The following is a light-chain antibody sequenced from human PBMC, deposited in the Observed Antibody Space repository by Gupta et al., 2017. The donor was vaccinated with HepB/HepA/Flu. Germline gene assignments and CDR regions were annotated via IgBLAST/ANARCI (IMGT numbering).Light chain of an antibody. CDR1: AMPKQS. V-gene: IGLV3-25*03. CDR3: QSAADSRDTDPVV. Sequence: SFELPQPPSVSVSPGQTATITCSGDAMPKQSAYWYQQKPGQAPPLLIYKDTERHSGIPERFSGSTSGTTVTLTISGVQAEDEADYYCQSAADSRDTDPVVFGGGTKLTVL. CDR2: KDT. J-gene: IGLJ2*01.